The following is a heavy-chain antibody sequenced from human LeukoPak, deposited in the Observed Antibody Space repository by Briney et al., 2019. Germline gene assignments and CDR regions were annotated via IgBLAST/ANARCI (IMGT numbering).Heavy chain of an antibody. J-gene: IGHJ3*02. V-gene: IGHV1-24*01. CDR3: ATARVVVADPYAFDI. D-gene: IGHD2-15*01. Sequence: AASVKVSCKVSGYTLTELSMHWVRQAPGRGLEWMGGFDPEDGETIYAQKFQGRVTMTEDTSTDTAYMELSSLRSEDTAVYYCATARVVVADPYAFDIWGQGTMVTVSS. CDR2: FDPEDGET. CDR1: GYTLTELS.